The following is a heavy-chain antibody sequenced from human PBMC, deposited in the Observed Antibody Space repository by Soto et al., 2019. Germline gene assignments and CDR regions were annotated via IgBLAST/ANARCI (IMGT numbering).Heavy chain of an antibody. D-gene: IGHD1-26*01. CDR1: GFTFSSYA. Sequence: QVQLVESGGGVVQPGRSLRLSCAASGFTFSSYAMHWVRQAPGKGLEWVAVISYDGSNKYYADSVKGRFTIPRDNSKNTLYLQMNSLRAEDTAVYYCARDRGGSYYYYGMDVWGQGTTVTVSS. CDR3: ARDRGGSYYYYGMDV. J-gene: IGHJ6*02. V-gene: IGHV3-30-3*01. CDR2: ISYDGSNK.